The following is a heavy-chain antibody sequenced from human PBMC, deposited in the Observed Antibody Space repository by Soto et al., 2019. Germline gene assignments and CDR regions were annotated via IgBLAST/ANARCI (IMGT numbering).Heavy chain of an antibody. V-gene: IGHV1-69*02. CDR2: IIPILGIA. J-gene: IGHJ3*02. D-gene: IGHD2-2*01. Sequence: SVKVSCKASGGTFSSYTISWVRQAPGQRLEWMGRIIPILGIANYAQKFQGRVTITADKSTSTAYMELSSLRSEDTAVYYCARLGYCSSTSCYEDAFDIWGQGTMVTVSS. CDR1: GGTFSSYT. CDR3: ARLGYCSSTSCYEDAFDI.